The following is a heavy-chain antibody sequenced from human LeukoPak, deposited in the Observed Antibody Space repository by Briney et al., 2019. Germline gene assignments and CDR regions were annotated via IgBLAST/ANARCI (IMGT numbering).Heavy chain of an antibody. CDR1: GGSFSGYY. D-gene: IGHD2-15*01. CDR2: INHSGST. CDR3: ARMCSGGSCTADF. J-gene: IGHJ4*02. V-gene: IGHV4-34*01. Sequence: SETLSLTCAVYGGSFSGYYWSWIRQPPGKGLERIGEINHSGSTNYNPSLKSRVTISVDTSKNQFSLKLTSVTAADTAVYYCARMCSGGSCTADFWGQGTLVTVSS.